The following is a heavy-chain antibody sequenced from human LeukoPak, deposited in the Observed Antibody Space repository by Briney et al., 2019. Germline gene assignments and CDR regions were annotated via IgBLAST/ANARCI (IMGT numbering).Heavy chain of an antibody. J-gene: IGHJ4*02. CDR1: GFTFSSYA. CDR2: ISGSGDST. CDR3: APRVLAKQQLVPGDY. V-gene: IGHV3-23*01. Sequence: GGSLRLSCAASGFTFSSYAMSWVRQAPGKGLEWVSGISGSGDSTYYADSVKGRFTISRDNSKNTLYLQMNSLRAEDTAVYYCAPRVLAKQQLVPGDYWGQGTLVSVSS. D-gene: IGHD6-13*01.